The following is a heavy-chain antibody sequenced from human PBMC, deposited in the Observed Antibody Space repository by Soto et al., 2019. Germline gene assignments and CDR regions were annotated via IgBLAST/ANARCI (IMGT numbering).Heavy chain of an antibody. J-gene: IGHJ6*02. CDR3: ARRSIVVVVAASGPHYYYYGMDV. CDR1: GGPFSSYA. V-gene: IGHV1-69*13. D-gene: IGHD2-15*01. CDR2: IIPIFGTA. Sequence: GASLKVSCKSSGGPFSSYAMSWVRQAPGQGLEWMGGIIPIFGTANYAQKFQGRVTITADESTSTAYMELSSLRSEDTAVYYCARRSIVVVVAASGPHYYYYGMDVWGQGTTVTVSS.